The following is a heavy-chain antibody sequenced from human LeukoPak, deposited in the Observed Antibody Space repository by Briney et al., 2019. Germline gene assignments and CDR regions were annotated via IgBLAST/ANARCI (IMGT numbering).Heavy chain of an antibody. CDR3: ARGGIQLWFEYFDY. Sequence: ASVTVSFTSSGGTFTIYAISWVRHAPGQGLEWMGRIIPILGIANYAQNFQGRVTITADKSTSTAYMELSSLRSEDTAVYYCARGGIQLWFEYFDYWGQGTLVTVSS. CDR2: IIPILGIA. J-gene: IGHJ4*02. D-gene: IGHD5-18*01. CDR1: GGTFTIYA. V-gene: IGHV1-69*04.